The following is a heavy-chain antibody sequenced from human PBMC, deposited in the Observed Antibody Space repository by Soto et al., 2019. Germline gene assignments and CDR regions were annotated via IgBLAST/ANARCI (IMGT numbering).Heavy chain of an antibody. Sequence: GGSLRLSCAASGFTFRSYAIHWVRQAPGKGLEWVAIISYDGGTTDYAAPVKGRFTISRDDSKNTLYLQMNSLKTEDTAVYYCTTPYNWNYRGMDVWGQGTTVTVSS. CDR3: TTPYNWNYRGMDV. CDR1: GFTFRSYA. D-gene: IGHD1-20*01. CDR2: ISYDGGTT. V-gene: IGHV3-15*01. J-gene: IGHJ6*02.